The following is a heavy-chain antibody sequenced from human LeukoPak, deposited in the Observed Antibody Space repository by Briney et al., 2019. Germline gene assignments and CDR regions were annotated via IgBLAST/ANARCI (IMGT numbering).Heavy chain of an antibody. CDR1: GFTFSNDW. Sequence: GGSLRLSGAASGFTFSNDWISWVRQAPGKGLEWVGRVKSKADGGTTDYAAPVKGRFIISRDDSKNTLSLQMNSLKTEDTAVYYCSTYRPPAWGRGTLVTVSS. CDR3: STYRPPA. J-gene: IGHJ5*02. D-gene: IGHD1-26*01. CDR2: VKSKADGGTT. V-gene: IGHV3-15*01.